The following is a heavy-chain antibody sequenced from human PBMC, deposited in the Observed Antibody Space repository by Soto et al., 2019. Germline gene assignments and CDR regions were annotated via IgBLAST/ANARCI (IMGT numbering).Heavy chain of an antibody. V-gene: IGHV3-33*01. D-gene: IGHD6-13*01. J-gene: IGHJ5*02. CDR3: ARDHGIAAAGTPNWFDP. Sequence: PGGSLRLSCAASGFTLSSYGMHWVRQAPGKGLEWVAVIWYDGSNKYYADSVKGRFTISRDNSKNTLYLQMNSLRAEDTAVYYCARDHGIAAAGTPNWFDPWGQGTLVTVSS. CDR1: GFTLSSYG. CDR2: IWYDGSNK.